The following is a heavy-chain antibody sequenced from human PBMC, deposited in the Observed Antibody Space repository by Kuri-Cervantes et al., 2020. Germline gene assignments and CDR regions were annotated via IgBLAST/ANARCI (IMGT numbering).Heavy chain of an antibody. CDR1: GYTFTSYG. Sequence: ASVKVSCKASGYTFTSYGISWVRQAPGQGLEWMGWISAYNGNTNYAQKLQDRVTMTTDTSTSTAYMELRSLRSDDTAVYYCAISEGHAGSGFPLLSYWGQGTLVTVSS. D-gene: IGHD6-19*01. J-gene: IGHJ4*02. CDR2: ISAYNGNT. CDR3: AISEGHAGSGFPLLSY. V-gene: IGHV1-18*01.